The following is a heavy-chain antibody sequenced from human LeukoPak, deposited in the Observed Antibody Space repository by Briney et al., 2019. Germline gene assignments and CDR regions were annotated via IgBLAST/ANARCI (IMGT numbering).Heavy chain of an antibody. Sequence: GGSLRLSCAASGFTFSSYEMNWVRQAPGKGLEGVSYISSRATAIYFADSVKGRFTISRDNAKTSLYPQMNTLRAEDTAVYYCARDFGRYFFDYWGQGNLVTVSS. J-gene: IGHJ4*02. CDR1: GFTFSSYE. CDR3: ARDFGRYFFDY. V-gene: IGHV3-48*03. CDR2: ISSRATAI. D-gene: IGHD3-10*01.